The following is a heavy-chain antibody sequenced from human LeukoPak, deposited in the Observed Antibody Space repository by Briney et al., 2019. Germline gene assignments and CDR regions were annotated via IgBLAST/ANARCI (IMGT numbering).Heavy chain of an antibody. V-gene: IGHV3-23*01. CDR1: GFTFSSYA. CDR2: ISGSGGST. D-gene: IGHD6-19*01. CDR3: AKDQGIAVAVVPDAFDI. Sequence: PGGSLRLSCAASGFTFSSYAMSWVRQAPGKGLEWVSAISGSGGSTYYADSVKGRFTISRDNSKNTLYLQMNSLRAEDTAVYYCAKDQGIAVAVVPDAFDIWGQGTMVTVSS. J-gene: IGHJ3*02.